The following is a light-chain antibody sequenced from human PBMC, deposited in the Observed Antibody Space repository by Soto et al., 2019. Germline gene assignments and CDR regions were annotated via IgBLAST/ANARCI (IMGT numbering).Light chain of an antibody. Sequence: DIQLTQSPSFLSASVGDGITISCRASQGISSYLAWYQQKPGKAPKILIHTASTLQSGVPSRFSGSGGGTEFTLTISSLQPEDFATYYCQQRHSYPITFGQGTRLEI. CDR3: QQRHSYPIT. J-gene: IGKJ5*01. CDR2: TAS. V-gene: IGKV1-9*01. CDR1: QGISSY.